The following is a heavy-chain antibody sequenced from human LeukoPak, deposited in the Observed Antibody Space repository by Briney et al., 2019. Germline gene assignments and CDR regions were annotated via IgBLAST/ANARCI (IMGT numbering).Heavy chain of an antibody. CDR2: ISSSSSYI. Sequence: PGGSLRLSCEASGFDFSNYIMNWVRQAPGKGLEWVSSISSSSSYIYYADSVKGRFTISRDNAKNTLYLQMNSLRAEDTAVYYCASGFGGYSYGYLGYRGQGTLVTVSS. V-gene: IGHV3-21*01. J-gene: IGHJ4*02. CDR1: GFDFSNYI. D-gene: IGHD5-18*01. CDR3: ASGFGGYSYGYLGY.